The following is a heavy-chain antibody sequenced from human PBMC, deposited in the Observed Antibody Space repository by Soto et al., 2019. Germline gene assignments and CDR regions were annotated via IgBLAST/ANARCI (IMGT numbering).Heavy chain of an antibody. J-gene: IGHJ6*02. V-gene: IGHV1-69*13. Sequence: SVKVSCKASGGTFSSYAISWVRQAPGQGLEWMGGIIPIFGTANYAQKFQGRVTITADESTSTAYMELSSLRSEDTAVYYCARTSRFHRFYYYYGMDVWGQGTTVTVSS. CDR3: ARTSRFHRFYYYYGMDV. CDR1: GGTFSSYA. CDR2: IIPIFGTA. D-gene: IGHD3-3*01.